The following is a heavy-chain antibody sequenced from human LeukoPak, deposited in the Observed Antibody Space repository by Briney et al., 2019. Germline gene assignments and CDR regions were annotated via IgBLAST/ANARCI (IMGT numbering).Heavy chain of an antibody. D-gene: IGHD7-27*01. CDR1: GFTFSNYA. CDR3: ARDLLNWEDAFDI. J-gene: IGHJ3*02. Sequence: PGRSLRLSCAGSGFTFSNYAMHWVRQAPGKGLEWVAVISYDGGYKYYADSVKGRFTISRDNAKNSLYLQMNSLRAEDTAVYYCARDLLNWEDAFDIWGQGTMVTVSS. CDR2: ISYDGGYK. V-gene: IGHV3-30*04.